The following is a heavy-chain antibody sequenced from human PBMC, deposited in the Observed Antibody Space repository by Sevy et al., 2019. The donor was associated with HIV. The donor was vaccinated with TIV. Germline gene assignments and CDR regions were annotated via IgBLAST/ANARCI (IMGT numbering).Heavy chain of an antibody. CDR2: IYYSGST. Sequence: SETLSLTCTVSGGSISSSSYYWGWIRQPPGKGLEWIGSIYYSGSTYYNPSLKSRVTISVDTSKNQFSLKLSSVTAADKAVYYCASEVPGYSSSWYPYYYYGMDVWGQGTTVTVSS. CDR1: GGSISSSSYY. J-gene: IGHJ6*02. V-gene: IGHV4-39*01. CDR3: ASEVPGYSSSWYPYYYYGMDV. D-gene: IGHD6-13*01.